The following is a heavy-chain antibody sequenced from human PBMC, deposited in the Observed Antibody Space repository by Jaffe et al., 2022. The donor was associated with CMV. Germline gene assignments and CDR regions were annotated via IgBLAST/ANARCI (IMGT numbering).Heavy chain of an antibody. CDR2: IYYSGST. D-gene: IGHD3-3*01. V-gene: IGHV4-39*01. CDR3: ANLGTIFGVVWGNLYKEVDMDV. J-gene: IGHJ6*03. CDR1: GGSISSSSYY. Sequence: QLQLQESGPGLVKPSETLSLTCTVSGGSISSSSYYWGWIRQPPGKGLEWIGSIYYSGSTYYNPSLKSRVTISVDTSKNQFSLKLSSVTAADTAVYYCANLGTIFGVVWGNLYKEVDMDVWGKGTTVTVSS.